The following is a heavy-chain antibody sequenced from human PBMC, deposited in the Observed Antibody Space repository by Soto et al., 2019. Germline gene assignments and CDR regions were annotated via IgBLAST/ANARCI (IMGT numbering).Heavy chain of an antibody. CDR1: GFSLSTSGVG. CDR3: AHSLIYDFWSGEYLWYEGSVWFDP. V-gene: IGHV2-5*02. D-gene: IGHD3-3*01. CDR2: IYWDDDK. Sequence: SGPTLVNPTQTLTLTCTFSGFSLSTSGVGVGWIRQPPGKALEWLALIYWDDDKRYSPSLKSRLTITKDTSKNQVVLTMTNMDPVDTATYYCAHSLIYDFWSGEYLWYEGSVWFDPWCKGTPVTVYS. J-gene: IGHJ5*02.